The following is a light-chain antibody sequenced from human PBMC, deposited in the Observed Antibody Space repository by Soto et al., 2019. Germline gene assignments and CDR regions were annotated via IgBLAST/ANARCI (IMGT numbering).Light chain of an antibody. Sequence: QSVLTQPASVSGSPGQSITISCTGSSSDVGSYNLVSWYQQYPGKAPKLMIFEGNKRPSGVSNHFSASKSGNTASLTISGLQDEDEADYYCWSYAGRRTFEVFGGGTTLTVL. J-gene: IGLJ2*01. CDR3: WSYAGRRTFEV. CDR2: EGN. V-gene: IGLV2-23*03. CDR1: SSDVGSYNL.